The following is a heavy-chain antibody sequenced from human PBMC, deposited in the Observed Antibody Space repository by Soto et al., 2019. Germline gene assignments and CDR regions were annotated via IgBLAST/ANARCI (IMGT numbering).Heavy chain of an antibody. V-gene: IGHV1-2*04. CDR3: ARGDSTDCSNGVCSFFYNHDMDV. J-gene: IGHJ6*02. D-gene: IGHD2-8*01. Sequence: EAPVKVSCKASGYSFTDYHIHWVRQAPGQGLEWLGRINPKSGGTSTAQKFQGWVTMTTDTSISTASMELTRLTSDDTAIYYCARGDSTDCSNGVCSFFYNHDMDVWGQGTTVTVSS. CDR1: GYSFTDYH. CDR2: INPKSGGT.